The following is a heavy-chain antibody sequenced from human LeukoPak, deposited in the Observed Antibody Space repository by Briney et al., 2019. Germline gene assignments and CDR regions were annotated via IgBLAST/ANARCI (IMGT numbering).Heavy chain of an antibody. CDR1: GYTFSRYG. CDR2: DTPSHTTR. J-gene: IGHJ3*02. CDR3: ARDYILPLETDNGDGFAI. Sequence: ASVKVSCKASGYTFSRYGISWVRQAPGKGFEWMGLDTPSHTTRVYAQEFQGRVTMTADTNTNTVSMELRSLRFDDTAVYFCARDYILPLETDNGDGFAIWGQGTVVTVSS. V-gene: IGHV1-18*01. D-gene: IGHD3-3*02.